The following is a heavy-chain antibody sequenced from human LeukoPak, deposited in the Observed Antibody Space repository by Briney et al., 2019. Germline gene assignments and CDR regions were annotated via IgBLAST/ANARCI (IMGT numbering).Heavy chain of an antibody. CDR2: MYYSGST. D-gene: IGHD3-22*01. CDR1: GDAITGSSYY. Sequence: SETLSLTCSVSGDAITGSSYYWGWIRQPPGKGLEWIGSMYYSGSTYSNPSLKSRVTMSAATSKNQFSLKLSSVSAADTAVYYCARQYYDNTGYYYFDYWGQGTLVTVSS. CDR3: ARQYYDNTGYYYFDY. V-gene: IGHV4-39*01. J-gene: IGHJ4*02.